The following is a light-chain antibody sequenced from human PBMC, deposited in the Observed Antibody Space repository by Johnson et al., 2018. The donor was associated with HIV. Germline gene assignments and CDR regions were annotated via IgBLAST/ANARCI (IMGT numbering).Light chain of an antibody. Sequence: QSVLTQPPSVSAAPGQNVNISCSGGSSNIGTNYVSWYQQFPGTAPKLLICENNKRPSGSPDRFAGSKYGTSATLCITGLQSGDEAVYYCGPWDISLSVGYVFGTGTKVTVL. CDR1: SSNIGTNY. CDR3: GPWDISLSVGYV. V-gene: IGLV1-51*02. J-gene: IGLJ1*01. CDR2: ENN.